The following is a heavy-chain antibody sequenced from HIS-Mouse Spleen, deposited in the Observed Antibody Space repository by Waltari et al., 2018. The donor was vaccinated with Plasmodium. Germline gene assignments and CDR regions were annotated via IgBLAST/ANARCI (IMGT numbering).Heavy chain of an antibody. CDR1: GFTFSSYG. J-gene: IGHJ3*02. Sequence: QVQLVESGGGVVQPGRSLRLSCAASGFTFSSYGMHWVRQAPGKVLEWVAVIRYDGSNKYYADSVKGRFTISRDNSKNTLYLQMNSLRAEDTAVYYCAKEEGNWNDDDAFDIWGQGTMVTVSS. D-gene: IGHD1-1*01. CDR3: AKEEGNWNDDDAFDI. CDR2: IRYDGSNK. V-gene: IGHV3-33*06.